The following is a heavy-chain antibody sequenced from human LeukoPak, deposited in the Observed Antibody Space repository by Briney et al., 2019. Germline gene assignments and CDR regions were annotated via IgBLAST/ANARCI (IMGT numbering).Heavy chain of an antibody. CDR2: ISAYDGNT. V-gene: IGHV1-18*01. CDR3: ARGGSGGVCNY. CDR1: GYTFTSYG. J-gene: IGHJ4*02. D-gene: IGHD3-10*01. Sequence: AASVKVSCKASGYTFTSYGISWVRQAPGQGLEWMGWISAYDGNTNYAQKFQGRVTMTTDTSTSTAYMELRSPRSDDTAVYYCARGGSGGVCNYWGQGTLVTVSS.